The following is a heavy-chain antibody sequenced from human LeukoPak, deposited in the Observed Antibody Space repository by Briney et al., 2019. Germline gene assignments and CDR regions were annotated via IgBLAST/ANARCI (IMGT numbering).Heavy chain of an antibody. CDR1: GDSISSSNSY. J-gene: IGHJ4*02. CDR2: IYYSGST. Sequence: SETLSLTCTVSGDSISSSNSYWHWIRQPPGKGLEWIANIYYSGSTYYNPSLKSRVTISVDTSKNQFSLKLSSVTAADTAVYYCARLRRGSSEDYWGQGTLVTVSS. V-gene: IGHV4-39*07. CDR3: ARLRRGSSEDY. D-gene: IGHD6-6*01.